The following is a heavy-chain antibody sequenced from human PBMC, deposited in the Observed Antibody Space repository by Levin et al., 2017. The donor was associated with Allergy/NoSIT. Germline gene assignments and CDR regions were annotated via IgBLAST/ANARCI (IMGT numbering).Heavy chain of an antibody. CDR1: GGSISSYY. D-gene: IGHD1-1*01. Sequence: PSETLSLTCTVSGGSISSYYWSWIRQPPGKGLEWIGYIYYSGSTNYNPSLKSRVTISVDTSKNQFSLKLSSVTAADTAVYYCARSGTLGWFDPWGQGTLVTVSS. CDR3: ARSGTLGWFDP. CDR2: IYYSGST. V-gene: IGHV4-59*01. J-gene: IGHJ5*02.